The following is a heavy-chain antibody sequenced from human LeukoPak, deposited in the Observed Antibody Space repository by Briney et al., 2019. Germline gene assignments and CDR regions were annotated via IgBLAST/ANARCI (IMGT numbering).Heavy chain of an antibody. J-gene: IGHJ4*02. Sequence: SETLSLTCAVYGGSFSGYYWSWIRQPPGKGLEWIGEINHSGSTNYNPSLKSRVTISVDTSKNQFSLKLSSVTAADTAVYYCAKIYYSDSSGPFDYWGQGTLVTVSS. D-gene: IGHD3-22*01. CDR1: GGSFSGYY. CDR2: INHSGST. V-gene: IGHV4-34*01. CDR3: AKIYYSDSSGPFDY.